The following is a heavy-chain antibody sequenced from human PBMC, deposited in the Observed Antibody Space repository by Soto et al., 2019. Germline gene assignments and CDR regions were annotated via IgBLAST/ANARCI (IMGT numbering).Heavy chain of an antibody. CDR1: GGSINSGTYY. Sequence: QVQLQESGPGLVKPSQILSLTCSVSGGSINSGTYYWTWIRQYPGKGLEWVGYILSSGTTFYNPSLKNRLIISVDTSKNQFSLRLSSVTAADTALYYCARDLTGPNYDYWGQGTLVTVSS. J-gene: IGHJ4*02. CDR3: ARDLTGPNYDY. V-gene: IGHV4-31*03. CDR2: ILSSGTT.